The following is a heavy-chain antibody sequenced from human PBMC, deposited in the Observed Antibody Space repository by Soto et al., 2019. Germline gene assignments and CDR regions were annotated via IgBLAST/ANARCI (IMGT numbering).Heavy chain of an antibody. CDR2: IYPGDSDT. Sequence: GESLKISCKGSGYSFTSYWIGWVRQMPGKGLEWMGIIYPGDSDTRYSPSFQGQVTISADKSISTAYLQWSSLKASDTAMYYCAIPPPLYGDYFLSRYDYWGQGTLVTVSS. CDR3: AIPPPLYGDYFLSRYDY. CDR1: GYSFTSYW. J-gene: IGHJ4*02. V-gene: IGHV5-51*01. D-gene: IGHD4-17*01.